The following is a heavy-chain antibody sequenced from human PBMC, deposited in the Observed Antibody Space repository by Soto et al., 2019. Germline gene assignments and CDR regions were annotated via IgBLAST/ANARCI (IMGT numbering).Heavy chain of an antibody. J-gene: IGHJ4*02. V-gene: IGHV1-18*01. CDR2: ISAYNGNT. CDR1: GYTFSTYG. Sequence: QVQLVQSGAEVKKPGASVKVSCKASGYTFSTYGISWVRQAPGQVLDWMVWISAYNGNTNYAQKLQGRVTMTTDTSKSPAYMELRSLRSDDTAVYYCARESPPADYWGQGTLVTVSS. CDR3: ARESPPADY.